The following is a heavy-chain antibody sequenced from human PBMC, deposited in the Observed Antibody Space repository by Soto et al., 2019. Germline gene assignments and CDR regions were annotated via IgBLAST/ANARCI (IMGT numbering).Heavy chain of an antibody. CDR2: MNPNSGNT. J-gene: IGHJ4*02. CDR1: GSTFTSYD. CDR3: ARGIVGANRCYDY. D-gene: IGHD1-26*01. Sequence: ASWKVACKASGSTFTSYDINWVRQATGQGLEWMGWMNPNSGNTGYAQKFQGRVTMTRNTSISTAYMELSSLRSEDTAVYYCARGIVGANRCYDYWGQGLLVTVSS. V-gene: IGHV1-8*01.